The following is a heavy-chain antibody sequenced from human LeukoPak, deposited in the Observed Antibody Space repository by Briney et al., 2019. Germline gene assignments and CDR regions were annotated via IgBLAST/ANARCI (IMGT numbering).Heavy chain of an antibody. CDR2: ISYDGSNK. Sequence: GGSVRLSCAASGFTFSSYAMHWVRQAPGKGLEWVAVISYDGSNKYYADSVKGRFTISRDNSKNTLYLQMNSLRAEDTAVYYCARPNRVVVITTSFDYWGQGTLGTVCS. V-gene: IGHV3-30-3*01. J-gene: IGHJ4*02. CDR1: GFTFSSYA. CDR3: ARPNRVVVITTSFDY. D-gene: IGHD3-22*01.